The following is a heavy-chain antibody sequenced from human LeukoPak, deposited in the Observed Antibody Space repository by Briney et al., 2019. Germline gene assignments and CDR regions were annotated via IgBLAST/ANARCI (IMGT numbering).Heavy chain of an antibody. J-gene: IGHJ6*02. CDR2: IIPIFGTA. Sequence: GASVKVSYKASGGTFSSYAISWVRQAPGQGLEWMGGIIPIFGTANYAQKFQGRVTITADESTSTAYMELSSLRSEDTAVYYCAVGYCSSTSCYTGIRPYYYGMDVWGQGTTVTVSS. CDR1: GGTFSSYA. D-gene: IGHD2-2*02. V-gene: IGHV1-69*13. CDR3: AVGYCSSTSCYTGIRPYYYGMDV.